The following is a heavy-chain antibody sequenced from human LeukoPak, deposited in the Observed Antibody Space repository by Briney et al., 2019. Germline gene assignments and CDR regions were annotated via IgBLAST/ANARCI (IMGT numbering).Heavy chain of an antibody. J-gene: IGHJ4*02. CDR1: GFTFRDYY. V-gene: IGHV3-11*01. CDR3: ATTPDRLLDY. CDR2: ISSRGSTI. Sequence: GGSLRLSCAASGFTFRDYYMSWIRQAPGKGLEWVSYISSRGSTIYYADSVKGRFTISRDNAKNSLYLQMNSLRAEDTAVYYCATTPDRLLDYWGQGTLVTVSS. D-gene: IGHD1-14*01.